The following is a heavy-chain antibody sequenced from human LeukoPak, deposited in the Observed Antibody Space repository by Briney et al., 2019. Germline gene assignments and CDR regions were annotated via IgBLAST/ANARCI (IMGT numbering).Heavy chain of an antibody. D-gene: IGHD1-26*01. CDR1: GFTFNGHW. CDR2: INGDGSTI. Sequence: SGGSLRLSCEASGFTFNGHWMHWVRQAPGKGLVWVSLINGDGSTISYADSVKGRFTISRDNAKNSPYLQMNSLRAEDTAVYFCARATWDPNYYYYMDVWGKGTTVTISS. CDR3: ARATWDPNYYYYMDV. J-gene: IGHJ6*03. V-gene: IGHV3-74*01.